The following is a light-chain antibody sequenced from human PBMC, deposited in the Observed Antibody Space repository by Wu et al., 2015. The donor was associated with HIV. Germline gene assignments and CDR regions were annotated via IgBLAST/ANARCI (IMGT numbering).Light chain of an antibody. J-gene: IGKJ2*03. Sequence: DIQMTQSPASLSVSVGDSVTIACRTTQSINTYLNWFQHKPGKAPKLLIYATYALQRGVPSRFTGGGSGTHFTLTINSLQPEDSATYYCQQSFATPYSFGPGTKLEIK. V-gene: IGKV1-39*01. CDR1: QSINTY. CDR3: QQSFATPYS. CDR2: ATY.